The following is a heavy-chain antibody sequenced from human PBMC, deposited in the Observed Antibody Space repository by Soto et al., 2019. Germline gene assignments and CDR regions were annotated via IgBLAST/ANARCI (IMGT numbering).Heavy chain of an antibody. D-gene: IGHD3-3*01. Sequence: QVQLVQSGAEVKKPGASVKVSCKASGYTFTSYYIHWVRQAPGQGLEWMGIINPSGGSTSYAQKFQGRVTITADESTSTAYMELSSLRSEDTAVYYCAVALRDFWKPYYFDYWGQGTLVTVSS. CDR2: INPSGGST. J-gene: IGHJ4*02. CDR1: GYTFTSYY. CDR3: AVALRDFWKPYYFDY. V-gene: IGHV1-46*01.